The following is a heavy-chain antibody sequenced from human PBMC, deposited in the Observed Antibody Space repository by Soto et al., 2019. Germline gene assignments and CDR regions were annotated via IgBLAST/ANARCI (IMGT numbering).Heavy chain of an antibody. CDR3: VKDGFPDGGGGAFDI. CDR1: GFTFSSYA. D-gene: IGHD3-16*01. J-gene: IGHJ3*02. CDR2: ISGSGGST. Sequence: GGSLRLSCAASGFTFSSYAMSWVRQAPGKGLEWVSAISGSGGSTYYADSVKGRFTISRDNSKNTLYLQMNSLRAEDTAVYYCVKDGFPDGGGGAFDIWGQGTMVTVSS. V-gene: IGHV3-23*01.